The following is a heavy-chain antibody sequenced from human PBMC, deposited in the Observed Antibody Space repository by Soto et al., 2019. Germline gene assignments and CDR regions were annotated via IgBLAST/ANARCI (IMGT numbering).Heavy chain of an antibody. D-gene: IGHD3-3*01. V-gene: IGHV3-23*01. CDR3: AKDLGRSGYTGPDD. Sequence: GGSLRLSCAASGFTFSSYAMSWVRQAPGKGLEWVSAISGSGGSTYYADSVKGRFTISRDNSKNTLYLQMNSLRAEDTAVYYCAKDLGRSGYTGPDDWGQGTLVTVSS. J-gene: IGHJ4*02. CDR2: ISGSGGST. CDR1: GFTFSSYA.